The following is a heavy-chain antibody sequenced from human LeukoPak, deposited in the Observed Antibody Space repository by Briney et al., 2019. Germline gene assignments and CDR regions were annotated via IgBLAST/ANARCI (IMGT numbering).Heavy chain of an antibody. CDR2: INGSGGII. D-gene: IGHD2-2*01. CDR1: EFSFSDSG. J-gene: IGHJ4*02. CDR3: ARSPSSTSWYYFDY. V-gene: IGHV3-48*04. Sequence: PGGSLRLSCAASEFSFSDSGMHWVRQAPGKGLEWVSFINGSGGIIYYADSVKGRLTISRDNAKNSLSLQMNSLRAEDTALYYCARSPSSTSWYYFDYWGQGTLVTVSS.